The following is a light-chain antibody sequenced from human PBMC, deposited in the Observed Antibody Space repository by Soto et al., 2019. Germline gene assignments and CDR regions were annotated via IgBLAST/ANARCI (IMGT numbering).Light chain of an antibody. CDR3: SSYTSSSTLLFV. CDR2: EVS. V-gene: IGLV2-14*01. Sequence: QSALTQPASVSGSPGQSITISCTGTSSDVGGYNYVSWYQQHPGKAPKLMIYEVSNRPSGVSNRFSGSKSGNTASLTISGLQAEDEADYYCSSYTSSSTLLFVFGTG. J-gene: IGLJ1*01. CDR1: SSDVGGYNY.